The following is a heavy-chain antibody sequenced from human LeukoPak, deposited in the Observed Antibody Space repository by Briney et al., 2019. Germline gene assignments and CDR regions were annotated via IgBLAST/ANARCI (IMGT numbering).Heavy chain of an antibody. CDR1: GFTFSSYG. Sequence: GRSLRLSCAASGFTFSSYGMHWVRQAPGKGLEWVAVISYDGSNKYYADSVKGRFTISRDNSKNTLYLQVNSLRAEDTAVYYCAKGPDAFYDSSGYYFNWFDPWGQGTLVTVSS. CDR2: ISYDGSNK. V-gene: IGHV3-30*18. D-gene: IGHD3-22*01. CDR3: AKGPDAFYDSSGYYFNWFDP. J-gene: IGHJ5*02.